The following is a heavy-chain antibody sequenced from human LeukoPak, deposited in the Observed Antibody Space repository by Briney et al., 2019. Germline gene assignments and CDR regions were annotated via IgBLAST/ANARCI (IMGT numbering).Heavy chain of an antibody. D-gene: IGHD3-22*01. CDR2: INHSGST. V-gene: IGHV4-34*01. CDR3: ALSTKNYYDSSGYYLYRFDY. CDR1: GGSFSGYY. Sequence: PSETLSLTCAVYGGSFSGYYWSWIRQPPGKGLEWIGEINHSGSTNYNPSLKSRVTISVDTSKNQFSLKLSSVTAADTAVYYCALSTKNYYDSSGYYLYRFDYWGQGTLVTVSS. J-gene: IGHJ4*02.